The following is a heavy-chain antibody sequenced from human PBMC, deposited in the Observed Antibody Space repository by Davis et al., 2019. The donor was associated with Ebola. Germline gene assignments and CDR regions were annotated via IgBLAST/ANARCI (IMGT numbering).Heavy chain of an antibody. V-gene: IGHV1-69*06. D-gene: IGHD2-2*01. CDR2: IIPIFGTA. Sequence: SVKVSCKASGGTFSSYAISWVRQAPGQGLEWMGGIIPIFGTANYVQKFQGRVTITADKSTSTAYMELSSLRSEDTAVYYCARGGNIVVVPAAMIDYWGQGTLVTVSS. CDR1: GGTFSSYA. J-gene: IGHJ4*02. CDR3: ARGGNIVVVPAAMIDY.